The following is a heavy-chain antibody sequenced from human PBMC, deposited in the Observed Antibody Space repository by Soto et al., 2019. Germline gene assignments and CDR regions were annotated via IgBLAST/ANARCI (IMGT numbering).Heavy chain of an antibody. J-gene: IGHJ4*02. CDR3: ARANPLRMTIFGVLTYFDY. CDR1: GFTFSTYS. CDR2: MSGTTNNI. Sequence: EVQLVESGGDLVQPGGSLRLSCAASGFTFSTYSMNWVRQAPGKGLEWVSYMSGTTNNIYYADSVKGRFTISRDNDKNSLYLQMNSLRDEDTAVYYCARANPLRMTIFGVLTYFDYWGQGTLVTVSS. D-gene: IGHD3-3*01. V-gene: IGHV3-48*02.